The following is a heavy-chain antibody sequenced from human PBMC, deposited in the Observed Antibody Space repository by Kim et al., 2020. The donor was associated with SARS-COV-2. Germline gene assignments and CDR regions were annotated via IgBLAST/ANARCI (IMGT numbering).Heavy chain of an antibody. J-gene: IGHJ5*01. D-gene: IGHD3-16*01. V-gene: IGHV3-48*01. Sequence: GGSLRLSCAASGFTFSSFSMNWVRQAPGKGLEWVAYISPDVSPTYYVDSLKGRFTISRDNSKNSLSLQVNSLRAEDTAVYYCARALGATPKCGYPSW. CDR2: ISPDVSPT. CDR3: ARALGATPKCGYPS. CDR1: GFTFSSFS.